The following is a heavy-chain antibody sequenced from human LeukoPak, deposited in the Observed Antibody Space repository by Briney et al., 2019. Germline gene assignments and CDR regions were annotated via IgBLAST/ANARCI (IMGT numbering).Heavy chain of an antibody. CDR2: INHSGST. D-gene: IGHD3-10*01. CDR3: ARGSLRPAVRAKPRTYKGEYYYGMDV. Sequence: SETLSLTCAAYGGSFSGYYWSWIRQPPGKGLEWIGEINHSGSTNYNPSLKSRVTISVDTSKNQFSLKLSSVTAADTAVYYCARGSLRPAVRAKPRTYKGEYYYGMDVWGQGTTVTVSS. CDR1: GGSFSGYY. J-gene: IGHJ6*02. V-gene: IGHV4-34*01.